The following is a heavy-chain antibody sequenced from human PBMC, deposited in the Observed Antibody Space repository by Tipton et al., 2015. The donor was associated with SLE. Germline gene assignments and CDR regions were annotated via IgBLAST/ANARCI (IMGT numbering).Heavy chain of an antibody. V-gene: IGHV3-21*03. CDR3: ARACLIFGVVHPYCYGMDV. CDR1: GFTFSSYS. CDR2: ISSSSSYI. D-gene: IGHD3-3*01. Sequence: SLRLSCAASGFTFSSYSMNWVRQAPGKGLEWVSSISSSSSYIYYADSVKGRFTISRDNAKNSLYLQMNSLRAEDTAVYYCARACLIFGVVHPYCYGMDVWGQGTTVTVSS. J-gene: IGHJ6*02.